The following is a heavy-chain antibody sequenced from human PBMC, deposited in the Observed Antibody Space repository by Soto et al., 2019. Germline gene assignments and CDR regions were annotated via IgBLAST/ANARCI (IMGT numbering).Heavy chain of an antibody. V-gene: IGHV4-34*01. J-gene: IGHJ4*02. CDR3: ARGYDFWSGYYNGLSFDY. CDR1: GGSISSYY. D-gene: IGHD3-3*01. CDR2: INHSGST. Sequence: SETLSLTCTVSGGSISSYYWSWIRQPPGKGLEWIGEINHSGSTNYNPSLKSRVTISVDTSKNQFSLKLSSVTAADTAVYYCARGYDFWSGYYNGLSFDYWGQGTLVTVSS.